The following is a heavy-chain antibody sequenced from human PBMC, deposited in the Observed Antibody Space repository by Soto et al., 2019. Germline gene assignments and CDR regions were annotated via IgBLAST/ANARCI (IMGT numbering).Heavy chain of an antibody. CDR1: GFSFSDYY. CDR2: ISSTATYT. CDR3: ARARLVVEGRFDY. D-gene: IGHD3-22*01. J-gene: IGHJ4*02. Sequence: VQLVESGGGLVKPGGSLRLSCAASGFSFSDYYMNWIRQAPGKGLEWLSYISSTATYTNYADSVRGRFTISRDSAKNSLYLDMNGLRAEDTAVYYCARARLVVEGRFDYWGQGTLVTVSS. V-gene: IGHV3-11*06.